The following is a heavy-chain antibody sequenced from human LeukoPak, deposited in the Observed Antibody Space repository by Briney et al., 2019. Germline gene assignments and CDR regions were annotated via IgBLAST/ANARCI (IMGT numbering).Heavy chain of an antibody. CDR3: ARVYDSSGNDY. CDR1: GFTVSSNY. Sequence: GGSLRLSCAASGFTVSSNYMSWVRQAPGKGLEWVSVIYSGGSTYYADSVKGRFTISRDNPKNTLYLQMNSLRAEDTAVYYCARVYDSSGNDYWGQGTLVTVSS. D-gene: IGHD3-22*01. V-gene: IGHV3-53*01. CDR2: IYSGGST. J-gene: IGHJ4*02.